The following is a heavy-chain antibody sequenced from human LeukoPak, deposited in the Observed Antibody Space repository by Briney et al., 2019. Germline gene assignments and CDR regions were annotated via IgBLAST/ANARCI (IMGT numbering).Heavy chain of an antibody. J-gene: IGHJ4*02. CDR1: GGSISSGDYY. CDR3: ARVGAGFRVASFDY. D-gene: IGHD5-12*01. Sequence: PSETLSLTCTVSGGSISSGDYYWSWIRQHPGKGLEWLGYIYYSGSTYYNPSLKSRVIISVDKSKNQFSLKLSSVTAADTAVYYCARVGAGFRVASFDYWGQGTLVTVSS. V-gene: IGHV4-30-4*01. CDR2: IYYSGST.